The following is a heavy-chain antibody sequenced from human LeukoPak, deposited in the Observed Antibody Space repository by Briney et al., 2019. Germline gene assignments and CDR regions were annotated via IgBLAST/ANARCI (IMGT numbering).Heavy chain of an antibody. CDR2: IYHSGST. D-gene: IGHD6-19*01. Sequence: SETLSLTCTVSGYSISSGYYWGWIRQPPGKGLEWIVSIYHSGSTYYNPSLKSRVTISVDTSKNQFSLKLSSVTAADTAVYYCARQDPGIAVLWGQGTLVTVSS. V-gene: IGHV4-38-2*02. CDR1: GYSISSGYY. J-gene: IGHJ4*02. CDR3: ARQDPGIAVL.